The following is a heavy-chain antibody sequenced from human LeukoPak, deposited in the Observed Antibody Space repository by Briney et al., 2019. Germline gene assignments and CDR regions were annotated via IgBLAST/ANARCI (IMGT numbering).Heavy chain of an antibody. D-gene: IGHD3-9*01. CDR3: AKETLRYFDWFPDY. CDR2: ISGSGGST. J-gene: IGHJ4*02. CDR1: GFTFSSYA. Sequence: GGSLRLSCAASGFTFSSYAMSWVRQAPGKGLEWVSAISGSGGSTYCADSVKGRFTISRDNSKNTLYLQMNSLRAEDTAAYYCAKETLRYFDWFPDYWGQGTLVTVSS. V-gene: IGHV3-23*01.